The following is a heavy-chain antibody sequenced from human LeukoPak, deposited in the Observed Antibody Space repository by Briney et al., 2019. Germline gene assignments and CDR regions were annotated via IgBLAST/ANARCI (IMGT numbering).Heavy chain of an antibody. J-gene: IGHJ4*02. CDR1: GFTFSSYA. Sequence: GRSLRLSCAASGFTFSSYAMHWVRQAPGKGLEWVAVISYDGSNKYYADSVKGRFTISRDNSKNTPYLQMNSLRAGDTAVYYCARGDGYNSYYFDYWGQGTLVTVSS. CDR3: ARGDGYNSYYFDY. V-gene: IGHV3-30*14. CDR2: ISYDGSNK. D-gene: IGHD5-24*01.